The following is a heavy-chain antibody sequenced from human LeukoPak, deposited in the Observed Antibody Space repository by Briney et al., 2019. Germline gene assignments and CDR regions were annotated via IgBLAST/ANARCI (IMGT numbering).Heavy chain of an antibody. D-gene: IGHD3-22*01. CDR3: ARGSLNTMIVVAG. Sequence: GGSLRLSCAASGFTVSSNYMRWVRQAPAKGLEWVSVIYSAGSTYQADSVTGRLTISRDNSKNTLYLQMNSLRAEDTAVYYCARGSLNTMIVVAGWGQGTLVTVSS. J-gene: IGHJ4*02. V-gene: IGHV3-66*01. CDR1: GFTVSSNY. CDR2: IYSAGST.